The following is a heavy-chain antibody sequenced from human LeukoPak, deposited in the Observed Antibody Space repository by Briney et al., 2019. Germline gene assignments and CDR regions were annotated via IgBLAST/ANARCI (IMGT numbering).Heavy chain of an antibody. J-gene: IGHJ4*02. CDR1: GFTFSTYW. Sequence: GGSLRLSCAVSGFTFSTYWMRWVRQTPGKGLVWVSRISNDGSSTSYADSVKGRFTVSRDNAKNTLYLRMNNLRAEDTAVYYCARVGAATTRDYWGQGTLVTVSS. CDR2: ISNDGSST. CDR3: ARVGAATTRDY. V-gene: IGHV3-74*01. D-gene: IGHD1-26*01.